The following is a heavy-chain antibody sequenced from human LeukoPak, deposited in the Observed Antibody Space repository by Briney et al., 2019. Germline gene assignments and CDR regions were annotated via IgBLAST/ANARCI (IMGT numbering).Heavy chain of an antibody. D-gene: IGHD4-17*01. CDR3: ARQGHYGDYGFWFDS. J-gene: IGHJ5*01. V-gene: IGHV5-51*01. CDR2: IDPEDSDA. CDR1: GYRFTSHW. Sequence: GESLKISCKGSGYRFTSHWIARVRQMPGKGLEWMGIIDPEDSDARYSPSFQGQVTISADKSINTAYLQWNTLKASDTAMYYCARQGHYGDYGFWFDSWGQGTLVTVSS.